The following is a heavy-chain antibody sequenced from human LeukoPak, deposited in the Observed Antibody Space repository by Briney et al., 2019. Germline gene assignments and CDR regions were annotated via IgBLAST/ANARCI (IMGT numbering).Heavy chain of an antibody. CDR3: ARGGRYDSSGYLHYFDY. D-gene: IGHD3-22*01. CDR2: ISYDGSNK. Sequence: PGGSLRLSCAASGFTFSSYAMSWVRQAPGKGLEWVAVISYDGSNKYYADSVKGRFTISRDNSKNTLYLQMNSLRAEDTAVYYCARGGRYDSSGYLHYFDYWGQGTLVTVSS. J-gene: IGHJ4*02. CDR1: GFTFSSYA. V-gene: IGHV3-30*03.